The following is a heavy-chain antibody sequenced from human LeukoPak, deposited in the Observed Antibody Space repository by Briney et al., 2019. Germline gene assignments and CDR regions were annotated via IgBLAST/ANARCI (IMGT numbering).Heavy chain of an antibody. D-gene: IGHD3-3*01. J-gene: IGHJ4*02. Sequence: SETLSLTCAVYGGSFSGYYWSWIRQPPGKGLEWIGEINHSGSTNYNPSLKSRVTISVDTSKNQFSLKLSSVTAADTAVYHCARVSYFWSGYYMFDYWGQGTLVTVSS. CDR1: GGSFSGYY. CDR3: ARVSYFWSGYYMFDY. V-gene: IGHV4-34*01. CDR2: INHSGST.